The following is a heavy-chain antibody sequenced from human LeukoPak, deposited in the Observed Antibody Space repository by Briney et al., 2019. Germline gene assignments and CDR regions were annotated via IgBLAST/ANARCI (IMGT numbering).Heavy chain of an antibody. Sequence: GRSLRLSCGASGFTFSSYAMHWVRQAPGKGLEWVAVVSYDGSNKYYADSVKGRFTISRDNSKNTLYLQMNSLRAEDTAVYYCARTEERKITIFGVVTHSGDYYMDVWGKGTTVTVSS. D-gene: IGHD3-3*01. V-gene: IGHV3-30*04. J-gene: IGHJ6*03. CDR2: VSYDGSNK. CDR3: ARTEERKITIFGVVTHSGDYYMDV. CDR1: GFTFSSYA.